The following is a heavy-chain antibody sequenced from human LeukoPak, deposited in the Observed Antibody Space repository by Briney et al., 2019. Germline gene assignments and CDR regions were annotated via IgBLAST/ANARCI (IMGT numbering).Heavy chain of an antibody. V-gene: IGHV4-61*02. CDR2: IYTSGST. Sequence: PSETLSLTCTVSGGSISSGSYYWSWIRQPAGKGLEWIGRIYTSGSTNYNPSLKSRVTISVDTSKNQFSLKLSSVTAADTAVYYCARDKGSPYSSSWYGDDAFDIWGQGTMVTVSS. D-gene: IGHD6-13*01. CDR3: ARDKGSPYSSSWYGDDAFDI. J-gene: IGHJ3*02. CDR1: GGSISSGSYY.